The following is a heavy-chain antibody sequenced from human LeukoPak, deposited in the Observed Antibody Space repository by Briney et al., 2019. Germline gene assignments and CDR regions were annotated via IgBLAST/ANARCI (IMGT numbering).Heavy chain of an antibody. V-gene: IGHV3-23*01. Sequence: GGSLRLSCATSGFIFSDYAMNWVRQAPGKGLEWVSLISTSGTTHYTDSVKGRFTISRDNSKNTLYLQMNSLRAEDTAVYYCARDCSGGSCYSSYFDYWGQGTLVTVSS. CDR3: ARDCSGGSCYSSYFDY. J-gene: IGHJ4*02. D-gene: IGHD2-15*01. CDR1: GFIFSDYA. CDR2: ISTSGTT.